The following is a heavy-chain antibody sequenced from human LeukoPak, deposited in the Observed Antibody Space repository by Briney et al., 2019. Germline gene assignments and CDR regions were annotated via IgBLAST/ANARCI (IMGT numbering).Heavy chain of an antibody. V-gene: IGHV3-23*01. D-gene: IGHD1-26*01. CDR1: GFTFSSYS. CDR2: ISRSGDST. Sequence: GGSLRLSCAASGFTFSSYSMSWVRQAPGKGLEWVSAISRSGDSTYYADSVKGRFTISRGNSDNTLYLQMNGLRAEDTALYYCAKDLFSGSWTPFDYWGQGTLVTVSS. J-gene: IGHJ4*02. CDR3: AKDLFSGSWTPFDY.